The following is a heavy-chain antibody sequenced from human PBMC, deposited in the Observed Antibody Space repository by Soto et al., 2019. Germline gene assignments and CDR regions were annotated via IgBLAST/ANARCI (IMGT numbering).Heavy chain of an antibody. CDR1: GGSISSYY. CDR2: IYFSGGT. D-gene: IGHD5-12*01. V-gene: IGHV4-59*01. J-gene: IGHJ5*02. CDR3: ARDPVDGYAFFDS. Sequence: SETLSLTCTVSGGSISSYYWSWIRQPPGKGLEWIGYIYFSGGTNYNPSLKSRVTISVDTSKNQFSLKLTSVTAADTAVYWCARDPVDGYAFFDSWGQGALVTVSS.